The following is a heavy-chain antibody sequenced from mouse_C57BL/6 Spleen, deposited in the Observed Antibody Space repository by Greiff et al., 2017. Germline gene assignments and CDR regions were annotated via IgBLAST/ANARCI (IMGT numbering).Heavy chain of an antibody. V-gene: IGHV1-64*01. CDR1: GYTFTSYW. Sequence: VQLQQPGAELVKPGASVKLSCKASGYTFTSYWMHWVKQRPGQGLEWIGMIHPNSGSTNYNEKFKSKATLTVDKSSSTAYMQLSSLTSEDSAVYYCAREEKYDYDNAYWGQGTLVTVSA. D-gene: IGHD2-4*01. CDR3: AREEKYDYDNAY. J-gene: IGHJ3*01. CDR2: IHPNSGST.